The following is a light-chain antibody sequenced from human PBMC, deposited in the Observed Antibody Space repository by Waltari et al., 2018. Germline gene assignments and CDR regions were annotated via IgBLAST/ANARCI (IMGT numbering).Light chain of an antibody. V-gene: IGKV3-15*01. CDR2: GAS. CDR1: QSVRTN. J-gene: IGKJ4*01. CDR3: QQYYVWPPIT. Sequence: LLTQSPASLSVSPGDTVILPCRASQSVRTNLVWYQQKAGQAPRTLIYGASTRASGVPSRFSGSGSETDFTLIISSLQSEDAAVYFCQQYYVWPPITFGGGTKLEI.